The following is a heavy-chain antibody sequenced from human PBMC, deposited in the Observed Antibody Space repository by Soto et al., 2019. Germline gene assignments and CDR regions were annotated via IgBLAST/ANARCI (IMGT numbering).Heavy chain of an antibody. CDR1: GFTFNNAW. CDR2: IKKETDGGTT. D-gene: IGHD2-21*01. CDR3: TTIFRCSYYFDN. J-gene: IGHJ4*02. Sequence: EVQLVESGGGLVKPGGSPRLSCAGSGFTFNNAWMSWVRQAPGKGLEWVGRIKKETDGGTTDYAASVKGRFSISRDDSKNTVFLQMNSLRTEETAVYYCTTIFRCSYYFDNWGPGTLVTVSS. V-gene: IGHV3-15*01.